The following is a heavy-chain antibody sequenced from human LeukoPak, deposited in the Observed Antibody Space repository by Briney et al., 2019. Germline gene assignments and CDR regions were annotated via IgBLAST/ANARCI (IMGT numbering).Heavy chain of an antibody. V-gene: IGHV4-34*01. D-gene: IGHD3-3*01. CDR1: GGSFSGYY. CDR2: INHSGST. Sequence: PSETLSLTCAVYGGSFSGYYWSWIRQPPGKGLEWIGEINHSGSTNYNPSLKSRVTISVDTSKNQFSLKLSSVTAADTAVYYCARRKLKWLLRTWFDPWGQGTLVTVSS. CDR3: ARRKLKWLLRTWFDP. J-gene: IGHJ5*02.